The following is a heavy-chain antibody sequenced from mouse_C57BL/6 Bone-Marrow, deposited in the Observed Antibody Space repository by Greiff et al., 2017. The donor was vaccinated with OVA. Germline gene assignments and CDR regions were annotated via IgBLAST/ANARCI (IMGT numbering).Heavy chain of an antibody. J-gene: IGHJ1*03. D-gene: IGHD2-2*01. CDR1: GFTFSDYG. CDR2: ISSGSSTI. V-gene: IGHV5-17*01. Sequence: EVNVVESGGGLVKPGGSLKLSCAASGFTFSDYGMHWVRQAPEKGLEWVAYISSGSSTIYYADTVKGRFTISRDNAKNTLFLQMTSLRSEDTAMYYCARGRLPPLWYFDVWGTGTTVTVSS. CDR3: ARGRLPPLWYFDV.